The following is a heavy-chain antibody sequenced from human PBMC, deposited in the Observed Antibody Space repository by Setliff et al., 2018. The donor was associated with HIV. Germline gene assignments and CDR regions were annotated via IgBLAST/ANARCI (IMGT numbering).Heavy chain of an antibody. J-gene: IGHJ4*02. CDR1: GGSLGGYY. CDR3: ARFLGWRGFDY. CDR2: INESGST. Sequence: SETLSLTCAVHGGSLGGYYWTWIRQPPGKGLEWIGEINESGSTNYSPSLKSRITISLDTSNNQFSLNLTSLTAADTAVYYCARFLGWRGFDYRGQGTLVTVS. D-gene: IGHD3-3*01. V-gene: IGHV4-34*01.